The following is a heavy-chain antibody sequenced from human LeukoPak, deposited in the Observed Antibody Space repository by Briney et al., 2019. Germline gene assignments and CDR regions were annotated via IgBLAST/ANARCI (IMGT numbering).Heavy chain of an antibody. J-gene: IGHJ4*02. V-gene: IGHV1-8*01. CDR3: ARGRDDNLYPDF. D-gene: IGHD1-20*01. CDR1: GYTFTSYD. Sequence: ASVTVSCKASGYTFTSYDINWVRQATGQGLEWMGWMNPNSGNTGYAQKFQGRVTMTRNTSISTAYMELSSLRSEDTAVYYCARGRDDNLYPDFWGQGTRVTVSS. CDR2: MNPNSGNT.